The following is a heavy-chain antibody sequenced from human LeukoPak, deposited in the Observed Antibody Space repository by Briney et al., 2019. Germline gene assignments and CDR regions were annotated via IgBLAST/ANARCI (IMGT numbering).Heavy chain of an antibody. CDR3: AREQEVPAAAWRDAFDI. V-gene: IGHV4-59*01. D-gene: IGHD2-2*01. CDR2: IYYSGST. CDR1: GGSISSYY. Sequence: SETLSLTWTVSGGSISSYYWSWIRQPPGKGLEWIGYIYYSGSTNYNPSLKSRVTISVDTSKNQFSLKLSSVTAADTAVYYCAREQEVPAAAWRDAFDIWGQGTMVTVSS. J-gene: IGHJ3*02.